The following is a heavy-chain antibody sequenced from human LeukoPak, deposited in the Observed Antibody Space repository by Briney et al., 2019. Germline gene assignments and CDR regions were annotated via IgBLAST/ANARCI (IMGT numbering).Heavy chain of an antibody. Sequence: GGSLRLSCAASGFTFSSYAMGWVRQAPGKGLEWVSSISGSGGSTYYADSVKGRFTISRDNAKNTLYLQMNSLRAEDTAVYYCARTSGYEGYWGQGTLVTVSS. CDR1: GFTFSSYA. V-gene: IGHV3-23*01. D-gene: IGHD5-12*01. CDR3: ARTSGYEGY. CDR2: ISGSGGST. J-gene: IGHJ4*02.